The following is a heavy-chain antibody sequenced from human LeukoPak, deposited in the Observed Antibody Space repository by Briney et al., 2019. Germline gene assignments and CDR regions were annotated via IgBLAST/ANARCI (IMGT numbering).Heavy chain of an antibody. CDR1: GFTFSRYS. V-gene: IGHV3-21*04. J-gene: IGHJ3*02. CDR2: ISSSSYI. Sequence: GGALRLSCAASGFTFSRYSMNWVRQAPGKGLEGVSSISSSSYIYYADSVKGRFTISRDNSKNTLYLQMNSLRAEDTAVYYCAKVRGYDEGAFDIWGQGTMVTVSS. CDR3: AKVRGYDEGAFDI. D-gene: IGHD5-12*01.